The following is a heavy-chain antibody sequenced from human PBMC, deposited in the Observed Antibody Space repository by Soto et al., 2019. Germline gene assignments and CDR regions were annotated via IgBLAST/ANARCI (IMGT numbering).Heavy chain of an antibody. D-gene: IGHD3-22*01. CDR1: GFTFSSYA. V-gene: IGHV3-30*01. CDR2: ISYDGSNK. Sequence: QVQLVASGGGVVQPGRSLRLSCAASGFTFSSYAMHWVRQAPGKGLEWVAVISYDGSNKYYADSVKGRFTISRDNSKNTLYLQMNSLRAEDTAVYYCAVSYYYDSSGYSYYFDYWGQGTLVTVSS. J-gene: IGHJ4*02. CDR3: AVSYYYDSSGYSYYFDY.